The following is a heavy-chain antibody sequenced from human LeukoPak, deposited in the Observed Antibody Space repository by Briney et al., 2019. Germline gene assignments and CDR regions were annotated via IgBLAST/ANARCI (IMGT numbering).Heavy chain of an antibody. V-gene: IGHV1-2*02. CDR3: ARAGHDSSGYSFRLDY. J-gene: IGHJ4*02. D-gene: IGHD3-22*01. CDR2: MNPSSGDT. CDR1: GYTFAGHH. Sequence: ASVKVSCKTSGYTFAGHHIHWVRQAPGQGLEWMGWMNPSSGDTKYTQNFQDRVIMSRDTSISTAYMDLSRLRSDDTAICYCARAGHDSSGYSFRLDYWGQGTLVTVSS.